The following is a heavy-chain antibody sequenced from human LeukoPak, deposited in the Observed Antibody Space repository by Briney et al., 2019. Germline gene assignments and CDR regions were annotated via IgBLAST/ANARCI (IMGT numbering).Heavy chain of an antibody. CDR2: IIPIFGTA. J-gene: IGHJ6*03. CDR1: GGTFSSYA. Sequence: ASVKVSCKASGGTFSSYAISWVRQAPGQGLEWMGGIIPIFGTANYAQKFQGRVTITADKSTSTAYMELSSLRSEDTAVYYCARDLDDILTGSRRVWYYMDVWGKGTTVTVSS. V-gene: IGHV1-69*06. CDR3: ARDLDDILTGSRRVWYYMDV. D-gene: IGHD3-9*01.